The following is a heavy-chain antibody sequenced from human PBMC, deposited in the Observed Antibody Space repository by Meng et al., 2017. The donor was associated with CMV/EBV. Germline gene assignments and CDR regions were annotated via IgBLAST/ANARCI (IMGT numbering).Heavy chain of an antibody. Sequence: CKASGGTFSSYAISWVRQAPGQGLEWMGGIIPIFGTANYAQKFQGRVTITTDESTSTAYMELSSLRSEDTAVYYCARSIFGVVAYFDYWGQGTLVTVS. CDR3: ARSIFGVVAYFDY. D-gene: IGHD3-3*01. J-gene: IGHJ4*02. V-gene: IGHV1-69*05. CDR2: IIPIFGTA. CDR1: GGTFSSYA.